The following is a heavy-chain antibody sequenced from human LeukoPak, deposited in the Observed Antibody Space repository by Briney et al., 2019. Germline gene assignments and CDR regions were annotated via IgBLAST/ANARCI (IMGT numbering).Heavy chain of an antibody. CDR1: GFTFSNAW. J-gene: IGHJ6*02. D-gene: IGHD2-15*01. CDR2: IVSSSTYI. Sequence: GGSLRLSCAASGFTFSNAWMSWVRQAPGKGLEWVSSIVSSSTYIYSADSVKGRFTISRDNAKNSLYLQMNSLRAEDTAVYYCARDEGYCSGGGCSYYGMDVWGQGTTVTVSS. CDR3: ARDEGYCSGGGCSYYGMDV. V-gene: IGHV3-21*01.